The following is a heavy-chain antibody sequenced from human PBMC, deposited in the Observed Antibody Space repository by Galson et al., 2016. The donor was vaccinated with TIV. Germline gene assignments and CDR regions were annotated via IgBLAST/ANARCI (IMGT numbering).Heavy chain of an antibody. Sequence: SLRLSCAASGFAVSNFAMSWVRQAPGKGLEWVSTISGTGISTYYAGSVKGRFTISRDNSKNKMFLQMNSLRAEDTAIYYCAKDLFIAVPNNGAFDCWGQGTLVTVSS. J-gene: IGHJ4*02. CDR3: AKDLFIAVPNNGAFDC. V-gene: IGHV3-23*01. D-gene: IGHD6-19*01. CDR1: GFAVSNFA. CDR2: ISGTGIST.